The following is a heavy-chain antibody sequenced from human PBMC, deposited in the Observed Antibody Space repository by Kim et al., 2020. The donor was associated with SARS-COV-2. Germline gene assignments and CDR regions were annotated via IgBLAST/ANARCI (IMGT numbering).Heavy chain of an antibody. D-gene: IGHD6-13*01. V-gene: IGHV1-46*01. Sequence: EQKFQGGVTMTRDTSTSTVYMELSSLRSEDTAVYYCAREVGIAAAEFDYWGQGTLVTVSS. CDR3: AREVGIAAAEFDY. J-gene: IGHJ4*02.